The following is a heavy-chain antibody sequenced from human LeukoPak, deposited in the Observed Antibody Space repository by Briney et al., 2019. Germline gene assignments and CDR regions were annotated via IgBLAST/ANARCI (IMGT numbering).Heavy chain of an antibody. CDR1: GGSISSYY. D-gene: IGHD3-3*01. Sequence: SETLSLTCTVSGGSISSYYWSWIRQPPGKGLEWIGRIYASGSTNYNPSLKSRVTMSVDTSKNQFSLKLSSVTAADTAVYYCAREGFYDFWSGYDVDCWGQGTLVTVSS. V-gene: IGHV4-4*07. CDR2: IYASGST. J-gene: IGHJ4*02. CDR3: AREGFYDFWSGYDVDC.